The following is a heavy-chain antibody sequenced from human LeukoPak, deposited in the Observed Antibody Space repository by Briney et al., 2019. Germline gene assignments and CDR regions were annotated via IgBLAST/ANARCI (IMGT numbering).Heavy chain of an antibody. CDR3: AKSARSGKLDY. CDR1: GGSISSYY. D-gene: IGHD3-10*01. CDR2: IYYSGST. V-gene: IGHV4-59*01. Sequence: SETLSLTCTVSGGSISSYYWSWIRQPPGKGLEWIGYIYYSGSTNYSPSLKSRVTISVDTSKNQFSLKLSSVTAADTAVYYCAKSARSGKLDYWGQGTLVTVSS. J-gene: IGHJ4*02.